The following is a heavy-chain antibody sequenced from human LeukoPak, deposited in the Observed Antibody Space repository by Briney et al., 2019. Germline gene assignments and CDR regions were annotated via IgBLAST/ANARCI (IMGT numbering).Heavy chain of an antibody. CDR2: INHSGST. CDR3: ASIPGSTSSWYHFDN. Sequence: PSETLSLTCAVYGGSFGGYYWSWIRQPPGKGLEWIGEINHSGSTNYNPSLKSRVTLSVDTSRNQFSLEVRSSTAADTAIYYCASIPGSTSSWYHFDNWGLGTLVTVSS. V-gene: IGHV4-34*01. D-gene: IGHD6-13*01. J-gene: IGHJ4*02. CDR1: GGSFGGYY.